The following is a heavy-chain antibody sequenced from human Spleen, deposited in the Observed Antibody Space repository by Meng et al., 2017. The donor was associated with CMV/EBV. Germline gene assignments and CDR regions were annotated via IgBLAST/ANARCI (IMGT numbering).Heavy chain of an antibody. Sequence: GESLKISCAASGCTFSSYWMHWVRQAPGKGLVWVSRINSDGSSTSYADSVKGRFTISRDNAKNTLYLQMNSLRAEDTAVYYCARGGCSSTSCSTYSYYGMDVWGQGTTVTVSS. J-gene: IGHJ6*02. CDR1: GCTFSSYW. D-gene: IGHD2-2*02. CDR2: INSDGSST. CDR3: ARGGCSSTSCSTYSYYGMDV. V-gene: IGHV3-74*01.